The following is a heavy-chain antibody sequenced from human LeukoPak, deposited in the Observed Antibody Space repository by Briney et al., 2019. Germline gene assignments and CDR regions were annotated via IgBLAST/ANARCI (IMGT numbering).Heavy chain of an antibody. CDR1: GFTFSSYW. CDR2: IDWKGRPT. D-gene: IGHD3-16*01. CDR3: ARSPIMISFGGVDY. J-gene: IGHJ4*02. Sequence: GGSLRLSCAASGFTFSSYWMSWVRQAPGKGLEWVSDIDWKGRPTSYADSVKGRFTISRDNAKKSLYLQMDSLRAEDTALYYCARSPIMISFGGVDYWGQGSLVTVSS. V-gene: IGHV3-20*04.